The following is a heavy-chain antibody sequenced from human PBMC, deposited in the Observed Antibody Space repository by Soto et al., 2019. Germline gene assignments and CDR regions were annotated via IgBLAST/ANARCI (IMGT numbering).Heavy chain of an antibody. CDR3: VRAGLFQGRGEWFVQEVWFDA. D-gene: IGHD3-3*01. CDR2: INHSGST. J-gene: IGHJ5*02. V-gene: IGHV4-34*01. Sequence: PSETLSLTCAVYGGSFSGYYWSWIRQPPGKGRELIGEINHSGSTNYNPSLRSRVTISVDTSKNQFSLQLSAVTAADTAVYYCVRAGLFQGRGEWFVQEVWFDAWGQGTLVT. CDR1: GGSFSGYY.